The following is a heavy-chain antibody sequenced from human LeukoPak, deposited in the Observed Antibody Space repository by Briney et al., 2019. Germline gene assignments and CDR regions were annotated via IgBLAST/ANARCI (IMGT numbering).Heavy chain of an antibody. CDR1: GGSINSSSHY. Sequence: HPSETLSLTCTVSGGSINSSSHYWGWIRQPPGKGVEWIGSMYHSGSTYYNPSLKSRVSLSADTSKNQFSLRLRSVTAADTAVYYCARVRLSVFENWGQGTLVTVSS. CDR2: MYHSGST. J-gene: IGHJ4*02. D-gene: IGHD3-16*02. V-gene: IGHV4-39*07. CDR3: ARVRLSVFEN.